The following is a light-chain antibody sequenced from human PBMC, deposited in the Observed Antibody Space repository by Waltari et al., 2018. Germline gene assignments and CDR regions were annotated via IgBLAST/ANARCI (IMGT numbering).Light chain of an antibody. V-gene: IGKV3-11*01. Sequence: EVVLTQSPVTLSLSAGARASLPCRASESVYKYLAWYQQRPGQPPRLLIYDTSNRAAGVPGRFSGSGYGTDFTLTITSLEAEDFAVYFCQQGSILPLTFGGGTRVEIK. J-gene: IGKJ4*01. CDR3: QQGSILPLT. CDR2: DTS. CDR1: ESVYKY.